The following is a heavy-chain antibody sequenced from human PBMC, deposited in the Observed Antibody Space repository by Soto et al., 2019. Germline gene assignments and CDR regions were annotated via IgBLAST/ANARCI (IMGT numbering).Heavy chain of an antibody. V-gene: IGHV1-18*01. CDR2: ISAYNGNT. CDR3: ARDPSHYYYDSSGYVDY. CDR1: GYTFTSYG. J-gene: IGHJ4*02. D-gene: IGHD3-22*01. Sequence: QVQLVQSGAEVKKPGASVKVSCKASGYTFTSYGISWVRQAPGQGLEWMGWISAYNGNTNYAQKLQGRVTMTTDTPTSTAYMELRSLRSDDTAVYYCARDPSHYYYDSSGYVDYWGQGTLVTDSS.